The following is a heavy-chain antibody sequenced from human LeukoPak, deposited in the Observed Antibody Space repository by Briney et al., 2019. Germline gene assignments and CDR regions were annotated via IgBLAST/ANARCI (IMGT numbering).Heavy chain of an antibody. J-gene: IGHJ4*02. Sequence: SLRLSCAASGFTFNDYAMHWVRQAPGKGLEWVSGITWNSGDIAYADSVKGRFTISRDNAKNSLSLQMNSFRPEDTAFYYCAKDRYSDYDLPDYWGQGTLVTVSS. CDR2: ITWNSGDI. V-gene: IGHV3-9*01. CDR1: GFTFNDYA. CDR3: AKDRYSDYDLPDY. D-gene: IGHD5-12*01.